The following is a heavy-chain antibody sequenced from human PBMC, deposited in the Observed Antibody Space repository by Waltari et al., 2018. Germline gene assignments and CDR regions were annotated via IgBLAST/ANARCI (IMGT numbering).Heavy chain of an antibody. Sequence: EVQLLESGGGLVQPGGSLSLSCAASGFHFSSYAMSWVRQAPGKGLEWVSAISGSGGSTYYADYVKGRFTISRDNSKNTLYLQMNSLRAEDTAVYYCAKDRMVRGVIPYYFDYWGQGTLVTVSS. CDR2: ISGSGGST. CDR3: AKDRMVRGVIPYYFDY. V-gene: IGHV3-23*01. D-gene: IGHD3-10*01. CDR1: GFHFSSYA. J-gene: IGHJ4*02.